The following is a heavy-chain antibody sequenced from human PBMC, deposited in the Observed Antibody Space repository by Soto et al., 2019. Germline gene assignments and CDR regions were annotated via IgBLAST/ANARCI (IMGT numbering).Heavy chain of an antibody. Sequence: SVKVSCKTSGGTFSNDIITWVRQAPGQGLEWMGRIIPLLDTTNYEQKFQGRVTITADKSTGTAYMELNSLRSEDTAVYYCARGRGALRYFDWLSLTFDYWGQGTLVTVSS. CDR2: IIPLLDTT. D-gene: IGHD3-9*01. CDR3: ARGRGALRYFDWLSLTFDY. CDR1: GGTFSNDI. J-gene: IGHJ4*02. V-gene: IGHV1-69*08.